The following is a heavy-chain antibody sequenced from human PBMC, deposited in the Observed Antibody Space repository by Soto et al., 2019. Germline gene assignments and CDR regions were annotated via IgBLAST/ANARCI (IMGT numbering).Heavy chain of an antibody. CDR2: IYSGGST. D-gene: IGHD6-19*01. V-gene: IGHV3-66*01. Sequence: GGSLRLSCAASGFTVSSNYMSWVRQAPGKGLEWVSVIYSGGSTYYADSVKGRFTISRDNSKNTLYLQMNSLRAEDTAVYYCAREAGTNYYYYYMDVWGKGTTVTVSS. CDR1: GFTVSSNY. CDR3: AREAGTNYYYYYMDV. J-gene: IGHJ6*03.